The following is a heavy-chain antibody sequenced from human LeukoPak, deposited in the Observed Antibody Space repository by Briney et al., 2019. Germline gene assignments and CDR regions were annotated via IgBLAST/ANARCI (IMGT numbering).Heavy chain of an antibody. D-gene: IGHD6-6*01. CDR2: ISGSGGST. V-gene: IGHV3-23*01. J-gene: IGHJ4*02. CDR3: ARASIAASCDY. CDR1: GFTFSSHG. Sequence: GGSLRLSCAASGFTFSSHGMSWVRQAPGKGLEWVSAISGSGGSTYYADSVKGRFTISRDNAKNSLYLQMNSLRAEDTALYYCARASIAASCDYWGQGTLVTVSS.